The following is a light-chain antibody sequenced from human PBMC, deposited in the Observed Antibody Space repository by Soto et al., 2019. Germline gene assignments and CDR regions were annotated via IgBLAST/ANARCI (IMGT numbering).Light chain of an antibody. CDR3: QQYGSSPLT. Sequence: EIVLTQSPGTRSLSPGERATLSCRASQSVSSSYLAWYQQKPGQAPRLLIYGASSRATGIPDRFSGSGSGTDFILTISRLEPEDFAVYYCQQYGSSPLTFGGGTKVDI. V-gene: IGKV3-20*01. J-gene: IGKJ4*01. CDR2: GAS. CDR1: QSVSSSY.